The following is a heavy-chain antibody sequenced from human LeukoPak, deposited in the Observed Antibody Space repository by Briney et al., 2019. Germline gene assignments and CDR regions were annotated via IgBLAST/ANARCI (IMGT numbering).Heavy chain of an antibody. CDR2: IYTRGST. Sequence: SETLSLTCTVSGGSINNYYWSWIRQPAGKGLEWIGRIYTRGSTNYNPSLKSRVTMSVDTSKSQFSLKLSSVTAADTAVYYCARGRYCSADICSGGDAFDIWGQGTMVSVSS. CDR1: GGSINNYY. J-gene: IGHJ3*02. V-gene: IGHV4-4*07. CDR3: ARGRYCSADICSGGDAFDI. D-gene: IGHD2-15*01.